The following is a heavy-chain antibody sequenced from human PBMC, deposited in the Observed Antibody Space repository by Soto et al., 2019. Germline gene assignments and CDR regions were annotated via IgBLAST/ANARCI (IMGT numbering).Heavy chain of an antibody. CDR3: ARDSRPHYSGSYNWFDP. CDR2: INPNSGGT. J-gene: IGHJ5*02. D-gene: IGHD1-26*01. Sequence: ASVKVSCKASGYTFTGYYMHWVRQAPGQGLEWMGWINPNSGGTNYAQKFQGWVTMTRDTSISTAYMELSRLRSDDTAVYYCARDSRPHYSGSYNWFDPWGQGTLVTVSS. CDR1: GYTFTGYY. V-gene: IGHV1-2*04.